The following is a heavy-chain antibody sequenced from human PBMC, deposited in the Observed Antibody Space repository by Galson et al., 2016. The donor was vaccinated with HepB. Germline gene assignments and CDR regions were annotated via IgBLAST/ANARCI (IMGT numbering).Heavy chain of an antibody. CDR3: GKHGGFDY. V-gene: IGHV3-30*18. J-gene: IGHJ4*02. Sequence: SLRLSCAASGFTFSSYSIHWVRQAPGKGLEWVAVISKNGRAISYADSVKGRFTISRDNSKNTLYLYMNSLRAGDTAVYYCGKHGGFDYWGQGALVTVSS. CDR2: ISKNGRAI. D-gene: IGHD3-16*01. CDR1: GFTFSSYS.